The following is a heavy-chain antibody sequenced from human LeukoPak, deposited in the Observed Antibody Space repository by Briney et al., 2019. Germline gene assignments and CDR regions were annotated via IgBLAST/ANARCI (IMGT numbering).Heavy chain of an antibody. V-gene: IGHV1-2*06. CDR1: GYTFTGYY. CDR3: TTSTYYDILTGYADY. J-gene: IGHJ4*02. CDR2: INPNSGGT. D-gene: IGHD3-9*01. Sequence: GASVKVSCKASGYTFTGYYMHWVRQAPGQGLEWMGRINPNSGGTNYAQKFQGRVTMTRDTSISTAYMELSRLRSDDTAVYYCTTSTYYDILTGYADYWGQGTWSPSPQ.